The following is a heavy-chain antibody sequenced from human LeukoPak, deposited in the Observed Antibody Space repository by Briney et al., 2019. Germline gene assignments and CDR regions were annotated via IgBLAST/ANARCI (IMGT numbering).Heavy chain of an antibody. CDR2: IYYSGST. CDR1: GGSISSSSYY. D-gene: IGHD4-11*01. V-gene: IGHV4-39*01. Sequence: SETLSLTCTVSGGSISSSSYYWGWIRQPPGKGLEWLGSIYYSGSTYYNPSLKSRVTISVDTSKNQFSLKLSSVTAADTAVYYCARRRSNLEAYFDYWGQGTLVTVSS. CDR3: ARRRSNLEAYFDY. J-gene: IGHJ4*02.